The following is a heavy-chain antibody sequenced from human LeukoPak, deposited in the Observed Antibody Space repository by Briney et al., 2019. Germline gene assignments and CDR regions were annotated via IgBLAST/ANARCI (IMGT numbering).Heavy chain of an antibody. CDR3: APYCSSTSCYKILDY. CDR2: IRGSGGST. Sequence: GGSLRLSCAASGFTFSSYAMSWVRQAPGKGLEWVSAIRGSGGSTYYADSVKGRFTISRDNSKNTLYLQMNSLRAEDTAVYYCAPYCSSTSCYKILDYWGQGTLVTVSS. V-gene: IGHV3-23*01. J-gene: IGHJ4*02. D-gene: IGHD2-2*02. CDR1: GFTFSSYA.